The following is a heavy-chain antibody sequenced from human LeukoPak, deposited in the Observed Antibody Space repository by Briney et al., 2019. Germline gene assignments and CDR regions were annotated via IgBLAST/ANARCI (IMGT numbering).Heavy chain of an antibody. CDR1: GFTFSSYS. D-gene: IGHD6-13*01. V-gene: IGHV3-21*01. J-gene: IGHJ4*02. CDR2: ISSSSSYI. CDR3: ARVPHSSSWYVN. Sequence: PGGSLRLSCAASGFTFSSYSMNWVRQVPGKGLEWVSSISSSSSYIYYADSVKGRFTISRDNAKNSLYLQMNSLRAEDTAVYYCARVPHSSSWYVNWGQGTLVTVSS.